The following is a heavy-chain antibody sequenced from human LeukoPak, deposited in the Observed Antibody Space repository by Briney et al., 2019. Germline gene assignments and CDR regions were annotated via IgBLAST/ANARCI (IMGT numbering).Heavy chain of an antibody. CDR1: GYTFTSYD. D-gene: IGHD3-22*01. CDR2: MNPNSGNT. Sequence: ASVKVSCKASGYTFTSYDINWVRQATGQGLEWMGWMNPNSGNTGYAQKFQGRVTMTRNTSISTAYMELSRLRSDDTAVYYCARYYYDSSGYFIDYWGQGTLVTVSS. J-gene: IGHJ4*02. V-gene: IGHV1-8*01. CDR3: ARYYYDSSGYFIDY.